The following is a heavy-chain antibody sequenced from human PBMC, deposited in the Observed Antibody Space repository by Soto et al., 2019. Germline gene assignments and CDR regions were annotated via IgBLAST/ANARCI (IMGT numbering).Heavy chain of an antibody. CDR3: AREVNVVALSDAFDI. V-gene: IGHV4-30-4*01. CDR1: GDSISSDNYF. Sequence: QVQLQESGPGLVKPSQTLSLICTVSGDSISSDNYFWSWIRQPPGQGLEWIGYISNRGTPYYNPSLKSRVTRHLDTSKNRFSLDMYSVTAADTAVYYCAREVNVVALSDAFDIWGQGTMVTVSS. J-gene: IGHJ3*02. CDR2: ISNRGTP. D-gene: IGHD2-8*01.